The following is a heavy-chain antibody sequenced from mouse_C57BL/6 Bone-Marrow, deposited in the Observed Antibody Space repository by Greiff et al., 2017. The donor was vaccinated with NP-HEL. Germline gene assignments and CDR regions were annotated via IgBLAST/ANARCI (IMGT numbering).Heavy chain of an antibody. D-gene: IGHD3-2*02. CDR2: ISDGGSYT. J-gene: IGHJ3*01. V-gene: IGHV5-4*01. CDR3: ARDRAAQATGFAY. Sequence: DVQLVESGGGLVKPGGSLKLSCAASGFTFSSYAMSWVRQTPEKRLEWVATISDGGSYTYYPDNVKGRFTISRDNAKNNLYLQMSHLRSEDTAMYYCARDRAAQATGFAYWGQGTLVTVSA. CDR1: GFTFSSYA.